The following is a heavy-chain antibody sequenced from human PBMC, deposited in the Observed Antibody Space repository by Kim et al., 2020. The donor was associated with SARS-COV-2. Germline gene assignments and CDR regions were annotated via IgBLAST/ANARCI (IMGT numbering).Heavy chain of an antibody. V-gene: IGHV3-15*01. CDR2: IKSKTDDGTT. CDR1: GFTFSNSW. Sequence: GGSLRLSCAASGFTFSNSWMSWVRQAPGKGLEWVGCIKSKTDDGTTAYAAPVQGSFTISRDDKTHTLYMQMNRLKTTAIDVYSCTIAAAGHSYYYYIYV. J-gene: IGHJ6*03. CDR3: TIAAAGHSYYYYIYV. D-gene: IGHD6-13*01.